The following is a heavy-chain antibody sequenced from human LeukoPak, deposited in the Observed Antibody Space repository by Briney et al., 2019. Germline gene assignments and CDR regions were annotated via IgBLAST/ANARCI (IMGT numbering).Heavy chain of an antibody. CDR3: ARDPSYRGFDAFDI. CDR1: GFTFSSYW. J-gene: IGHJ3*02. V-gene: IGHV3-7*01. Sequence: GGSLRLSCAASGFTFSSYWMSWVRQAPGKGLEWVANIKQDGSEKYYVDSVKGRFTISRDNAKNSLYLQMNSLRAEDTAVYYCARDPSYRGFDAFDIWGQGTMVTVSS. D-gene: IGHD1-26*01. CDR2: IKQDGSEK.